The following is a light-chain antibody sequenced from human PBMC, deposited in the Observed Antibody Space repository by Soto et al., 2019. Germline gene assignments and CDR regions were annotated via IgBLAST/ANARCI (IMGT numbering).Light chain of an antibody. V-gene: IGLV2-14*01. CDR3: TSYTSSTTWV. J-gene: IGLJ3*02. Sequence: QSALTQPASVSGSPGQSITISCTGSSGDIGFSNYVSWYQQYPGKAPKLMISEVSTRPSGVSIRFSGSKSGNTASLTISGLQAEDEADYYCTSYTSSTTWVFGGGTQLTV. CDR2: EVS. CDR1: SGDIGFSNY.